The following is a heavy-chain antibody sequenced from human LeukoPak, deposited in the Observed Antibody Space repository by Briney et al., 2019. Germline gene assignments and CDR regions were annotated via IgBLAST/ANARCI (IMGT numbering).Heavy chain of an antibody. D-gene: IGHD5-18*01. CDR1: GYTFTGYY. CDR3: AKAVDTAMLYDY. V-gene: IGHV1-2*06. CDR2: INPNSGGT. Sequence: GASVKVSCKASGYTFTGYYMHWVRQAPGQGLEWMGRINPNSGGTNYAQKFQGRVTMTRDTPISTAHMELSRLRSDDTAVYYCAKAVDTAMLYDYWGQGTLVTVSS. J-gene: IGHJ4*02.